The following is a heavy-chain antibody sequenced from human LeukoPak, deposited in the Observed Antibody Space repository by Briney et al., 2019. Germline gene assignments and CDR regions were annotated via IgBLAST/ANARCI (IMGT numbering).Heavy chain of an antibody. CDR2: IYYSGST. D-gene: IGHD3-10*01. CDR3: ARHKSPLPLH. V-gene: IGHV4-38-2*02. CDR1: GYSISSGYY. J-gene: IGHJ4*02. Sequence: SETLSLTCTVSGYSISSGYYWGWIRQSPGKGLEWIGSIYYSGSTNYNPSLKSRVTISVDTSKNQFSLNLTSVTAADTAVYYCARHKSPLPLHWGQGTLVTVSS.